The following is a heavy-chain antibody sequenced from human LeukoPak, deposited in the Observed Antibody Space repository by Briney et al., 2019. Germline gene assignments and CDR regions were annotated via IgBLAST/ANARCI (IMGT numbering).Heavy chain of an antibody. D-gene: IGHD3-10*01. Sequence: GGSLRLSCAASGFSVSSNYMSWVRQAPGKGLEWVSVIYTGGSTYYAHSVQGRFTISRDNSKNTLYLQMNSLRAEDTAVYYCANPYGSGSSYFDYWGQGTLVTVSS. J-gene: IGHJ4*02. CDR3: ANPYGSGSSYFDY. CDR2: IYTGGST. CDR1: GFSVSSNY. V-gene: IGHV3-53*05.